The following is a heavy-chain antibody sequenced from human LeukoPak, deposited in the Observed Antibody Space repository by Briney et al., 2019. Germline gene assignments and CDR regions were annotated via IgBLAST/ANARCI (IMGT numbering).Heavy chain of an antibody. CDR3: ARDIAVAGTRFDY. Sequence: SETLSLTCAVCGGSFSGYYWSWIRQPPGKGLEWVGEINHSGSTNYNPSLKSRVTISVDTSKNQFSLKLSSVTAADTAVYYCARDIAVAGTRFDYWGQGTLVTVSS. CDR1: GGSFSGYY. D-gene: IGHD6-19*01. V-gene: IGHV4-34*01. CDR2: INHSGST. J-gene: IGHJ4*02.